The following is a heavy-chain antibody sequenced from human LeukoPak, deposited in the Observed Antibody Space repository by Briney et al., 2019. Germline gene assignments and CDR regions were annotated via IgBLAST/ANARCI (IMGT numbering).Heavy chain of an antibody. CDR3: AVAPEQWGFDI. V-gene: IGHV3-30*04. Sequence: GSLRLSCAASGFTFSSYAMHWVRQAPDKGLEWVAVISYDGSNKYYADSVKGRFTISRDNSKNTLYLQMNSLRAEDTAVYYCAVAPEQWGFDIWGQGTMVTVSS. J-gene: IGHJ3*02. CDR1: GFTFSSYA. CDR2: ISYDGSNK. D-gene: IGHD6-19*01.